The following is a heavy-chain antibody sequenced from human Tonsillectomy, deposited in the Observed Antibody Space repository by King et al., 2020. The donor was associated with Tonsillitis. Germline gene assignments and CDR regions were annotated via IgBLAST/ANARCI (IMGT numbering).Heavy chain of an antibody. CDR1: GFTFSDSW. Sequence: VQLVESGGGLRKPGGSLRLSCAASGFTFSDSWMHWVRQAPGRGLEWVGQIKMKADGETTDYAAPVRVRFTISRDDSKSTLYLQMSSLKTEDTAVYYCTTRYNSDGFDLWGQGTMVTVSS. J-gene: IGHJ3*01. CDR2: IKMKADGETT. CDR3: TTRYNSDGFDL. D-gene: IGHD1-1*01. V-gene: IGHV3-15*07.